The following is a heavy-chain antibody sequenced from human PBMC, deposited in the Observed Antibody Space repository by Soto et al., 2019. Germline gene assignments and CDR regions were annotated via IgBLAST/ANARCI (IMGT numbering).Heavy chain of an antibody. Sequence: QVQLQESGPGLVKPSGTLSLLCAVSGGSIGSHNWWNWVRQPPGKGLEWIGKIFESGSSNNNPSLRSRVTISQDESKNQFSLKFTSVTAADTATYYCASLRCAVAAYDYWGKGTLVTVSS. CDR3: ASLRCAVAAYDY. CDR2: IFESGSS. D-gene: IGHD6-25*01. V-gene: IGHV4-4*02. J-gene: IGHJ4*02. CDR1: GGSIGSHNW.